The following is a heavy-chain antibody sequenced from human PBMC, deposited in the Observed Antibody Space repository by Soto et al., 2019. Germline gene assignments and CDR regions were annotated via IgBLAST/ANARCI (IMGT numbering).Heavy chain of an antibody. CDR1: WGSISNGGYC. CDR2: IYYSGST. J-gene: IGHJ3*02. D-gene: IGHD4-17*01. Sequence: SETLSLTCSVSWGSISNGGYCWSLIRQHPGKGLEWIGHIYYSGSTYYNPSLKSRITMSVDTSKNQFSLKLSSVTVADTAVYYCARDGYGDYAVGHHNAYDIWGQGTTVTVSS. V-gene: IGHV4-31*02. CDR3: ARDGYGDYAVGHHNAYDI.